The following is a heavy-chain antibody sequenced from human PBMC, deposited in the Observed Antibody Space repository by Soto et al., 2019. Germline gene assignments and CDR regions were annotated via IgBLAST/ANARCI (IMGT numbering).Heavy chain of an antibody. D-gene: IGHD6-6*01. CDR3: ARGHGYSSSFLSGGMDV. V-gene: IGHV4-34*01. CDR2: INHSGST. CDR1: GGTFSGSY. Sequence: SETPSLTCAVYGGTFSGSYWSWTRQPPGKELEWLGEINHSGSTNYNPSLKSRVTISVDTSKNQFSLKLSSVTAADTAVYYCARGHGYSSSFLSGGMDVWAQGTTGTVSS. J-gene: IGHJ6*02.